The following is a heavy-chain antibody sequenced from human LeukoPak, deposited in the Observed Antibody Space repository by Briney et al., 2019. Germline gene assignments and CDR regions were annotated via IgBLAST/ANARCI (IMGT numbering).Heavy chain of an antibody. Sequence: GESLKISRQGSGYSFPTYWIGWVRQMPGKGLEWMGIIYPGDSDTRYSPSFQGQVTISADKSISTACLQWSSLKASDTAIYYCARRYSGYLPQNYLDYWGQGTLVTVSS. CDR2: IYPGDSDT. CDR3: ARRYSGYLPQNYLDY. J-gene: IGHJ4*02. V-gene: IGHV5-51*01. CDR1: GYSFPTYW. D-gene: IGHD5-12*01.